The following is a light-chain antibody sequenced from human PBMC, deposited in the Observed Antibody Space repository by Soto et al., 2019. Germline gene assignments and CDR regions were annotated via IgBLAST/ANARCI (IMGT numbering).Light chain of an antibody. V-gene: IGLV6-57*04. Sequence: NFMLTQPHSVSESPGKTVTISCTRSSGSIASNYVQWYQQRPGSAPTTVIYEDNQRPSGVPDRFSGSIDSFSNSASLTISGLKTEDEADYYCQSYDSSIPVVFGGGTKLTVL. J-gene: IGLJ2*01. CDR2: EDN. CDR3: QSYDSSIPVV. CDR1: SGSIASNY.